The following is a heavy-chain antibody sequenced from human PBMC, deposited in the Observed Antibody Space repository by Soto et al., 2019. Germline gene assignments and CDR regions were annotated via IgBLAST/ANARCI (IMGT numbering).Heavy chain of an antibody. CDR2: ISSNGGST. V-gene: IGHV3-64*01. CDR1: GFTFSSYA. CDR3: ARGPGYYFDY. Sequence: PGGSLRLSCVGSGFTFSSYAMHWVRQAPGKGLEYVSAISSNGGSTYYANSVKGRFTISRDNSKNTLYLQMGSLRAEDMAVYYCARGPGYYFDYWGQGTLVTVSS. J-gene: IGHJ4*02.